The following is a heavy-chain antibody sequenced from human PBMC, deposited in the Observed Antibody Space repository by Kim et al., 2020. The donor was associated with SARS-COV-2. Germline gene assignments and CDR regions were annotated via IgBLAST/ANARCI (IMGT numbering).Heavy chain of an antibody. CDR1: GYTFTSYD. J-gene: IGHJ5*02. Sequence: SVKVSCKASGYTFTSYDINWVRQATGQGLEWMGWMNPNSGNTGYAQKFQGRVTMTRNTSISTAYMELSSLRSEDTAVYYCARLPPRRITMVRGVKSWFDPWGQGTLVTVSS. V-gene: IGHV1-8*01. CDR3: ARLPPRRITMVRGVKSWFDP. D-gene: IGHD3-10*01. CDR2: MNPNSGNT.